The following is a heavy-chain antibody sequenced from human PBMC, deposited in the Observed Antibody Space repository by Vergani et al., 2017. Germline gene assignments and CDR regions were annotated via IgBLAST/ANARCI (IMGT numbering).Heavy chain of an antibody. D-gene: IGHD3-3*01. CDR1: GFTFSSDA. CDR2: ISGSGGST. Sequence: EVQLLESGGGLVQPGGSLRLSCAASGFTFSSDAMSWVRQAPGKGLEWVSAISGSGGSTYYADSVKGRFTISRDNSKNTLYLQMNSRRAEETAVFYCAKGGLGGYYDXFNYWGQGTLVTVAS. J-gene: IGHJ4*02. CDR3: AKGGLGGYYDXFNY. V-gene: IGHV3-23*01.